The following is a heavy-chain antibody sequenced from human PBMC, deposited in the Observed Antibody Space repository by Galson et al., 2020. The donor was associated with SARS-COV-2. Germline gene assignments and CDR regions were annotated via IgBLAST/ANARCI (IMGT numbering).Heavy chain of an antibody. CDR3: ARSGCSSTSCYSWFDP. J-gene: IGHJ5*02. D-gene: IGHD2-2*02. Sequence: SETLSLTCTVSGGSISSYYWSWIRQPPGKGLEWIGYIYYSGSTNYNPSLKSRVTISVDTSKNQFSLKLSSVTAADTAVYYCARSGCSSTSCYSWFDPWGQGTLVTVSS. CDR1: GGSISSYY. CDR2: IYYSGST. V-gene: IGHV4-59*08.